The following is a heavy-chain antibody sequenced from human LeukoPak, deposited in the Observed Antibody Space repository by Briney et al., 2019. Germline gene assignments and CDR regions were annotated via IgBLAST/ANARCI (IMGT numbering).Heavy chain of an antibody. CDR3: ARGDLLSGYYFDY. J-gene: IGHJ4*02. D-gene: IGHD2-2*01. V-gene: IGHV4-30-4*01. CDR2: IYYSGST. Sequence: KSSETLSLTCTVSGGSISSGDYYWSWIRQPPGKGLEWIGYIYYSGSTYYNPSLKSRVTISVDTSKNQFSLKLSSVTAADTAVYYCARGDLLSGYYFDYWGQGALVTVSS. CDR1: GGSISSGDYY.